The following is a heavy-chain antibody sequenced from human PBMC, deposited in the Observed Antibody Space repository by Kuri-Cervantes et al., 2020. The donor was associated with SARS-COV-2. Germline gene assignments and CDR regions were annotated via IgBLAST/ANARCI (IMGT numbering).Heavy chain of an antibody. CDR3: ARGDPYSSSYYFDL. J-gene: IGHJ2*01. Sequence: ASVKVSCKASGYTFTSYGISWVRQAPGQGLEWMGWISAYNGNTNYAQKLRGRVTMTTDTSTSTAYMELRSLRSDDTAVYYCARGDPYSSSYYFDLWGRGTLVTVSS. CDR2: ISAYNGNT. CDR1: GYTFTSYG. D-gene: IGHD6-6*01. V-gene: IGHV1-18*01.